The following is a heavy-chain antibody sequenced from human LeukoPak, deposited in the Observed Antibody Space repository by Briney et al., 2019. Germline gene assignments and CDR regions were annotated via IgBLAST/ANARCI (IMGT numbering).Heavy chain of an antibody. CDR1: GGSISSSSYY. D-gene: IGHD2-2*01. CDR2: IYYSGST. CDR3: AGQPDIVVVPAAPRGYFDY. V-gene: IGHV4-39*01. Sequence: PSETLSLTCTVPGGSISSSSYYWGWIRQPPGKGLEWIGSIYYSGSTYYNPSLKSRVTISVDTSKNQFSLKLSSVTAADTAVYYCAGQPDIVVVPAAPRGYFDYWGQGTLVTVSS. J-gene: IGHJ4*02.